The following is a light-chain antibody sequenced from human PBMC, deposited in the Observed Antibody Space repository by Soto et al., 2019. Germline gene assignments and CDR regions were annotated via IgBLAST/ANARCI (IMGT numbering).Light chain of an antibody. J-gene: IGKJ4*01. CDR3: QQHFSHPLT. CDR1: QSFLHSSNNKNY. Sequence: ENVMTQSPDSLSMSLGETATINLKSSQSFLHSSNNKNYLTWYQQKKGQHPKLLIYWAPTRESGVPDRFSGGGSGTDCTLTISLLEAEDVQVYYCQQHFSHPLTFGGGTKVDIK. CDR2: WAP. V-gene: IGKV4-1*01.